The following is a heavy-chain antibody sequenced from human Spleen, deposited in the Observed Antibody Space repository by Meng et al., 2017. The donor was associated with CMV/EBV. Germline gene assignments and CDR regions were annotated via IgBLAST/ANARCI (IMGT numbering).Heavy chain of an antibody. J-gene: IGHJ5*02. D-gene: IGHD3-3*01. CDR1: GFSLDDYG. CDR2: INWNGGST. V-gene: IGHV3-20*04. CDR3: ARDYVWSGYYTGFPWFDP. Sequence: GESLKISCAASGFSLDDYGMSWVRQAPGKGLEWVSGINWNGGSTGYADSVKGRFTISRDNAKNSLYLQMDSLRAEDTAVYYCARDYVWSGYYTGFPWFDPWGQGTLVTVSS.